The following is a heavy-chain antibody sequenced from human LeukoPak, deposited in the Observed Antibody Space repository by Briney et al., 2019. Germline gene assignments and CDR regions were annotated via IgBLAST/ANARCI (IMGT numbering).Heavy chain of an antibody. J-gene: IGHJ3*02. D-gene: IGHD1-26*01. V-gene: IGHV4-61*02. CDR3: ARSSGSYDGGAFDI. Sequence: SQTLSLTCTVSGGSISSGSYYWSWVRQPAGKGLEWIGRIYTSGSTNYNPSLKSRVTISVDTSKNQFSLKLSSVTAADTAVYYCARSSGSYDGGAFDIWGQGTMVTVSS. CDR1: GGSISSGSYY. CDR2: IYTSGST.